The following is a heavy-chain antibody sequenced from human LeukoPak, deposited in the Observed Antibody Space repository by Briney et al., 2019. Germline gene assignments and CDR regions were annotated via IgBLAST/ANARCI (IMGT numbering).Heavy chain of an antibody. CDR1: GGSISSYY. CDR3: ARAAVTDKAFDI. D-gene: IGHD5-18*01. Sequence: SETLSLTCTVSGGSISSYYWSWIRQPPGKGLEWIGYIYYSGSTNYNPSLKGRVTISVDTSKNQFSLKLSSVTAADTAVYYCARAAVTDKAFDIWGQGTMVTVSS. J-gene: IGHJ3*02. CDR2: IYYSGST. V-gene: IGHV4-59*01.